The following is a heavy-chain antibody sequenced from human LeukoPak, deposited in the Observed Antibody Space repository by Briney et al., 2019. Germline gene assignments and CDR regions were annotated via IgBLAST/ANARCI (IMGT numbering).Heavy chain of an antibody. Sequence: ASVKVSCKASGYTFTGYYMHWVRQAPGQGLEWMGRINPNSGGTNYAQKFQGRVTMTRDTSISTAYMELSRLRSDDTAVYYCARTAGGNSHLDYWGQGTLVTVSS. CDR3: ARTAGGNSHLDY. CDR1: GYTFTGYY. J-gene: IGHJ4*02. D-gene: IGHD4-23*01. CDR2: INPNSGGT. V-gene: IGHV1-2*06.